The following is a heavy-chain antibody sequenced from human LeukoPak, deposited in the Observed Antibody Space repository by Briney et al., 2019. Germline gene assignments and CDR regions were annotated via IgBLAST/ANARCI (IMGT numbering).Heavy chain of an antibody. J-gene: IGHJ4*02. CDR2: IYYSGST. Sequence: PSQTLSLTCTVSGGSISSGGYYWSWIRQHPGKGLEWIGYIYYSGSTYYNPSLKSRVTISVDTSKNQFSLKLSSVTAADTAVYYCARGGIDGGYAWPFDYWGQGTLVTVSS. D-gene: IGHD5-12*01. CDR1: GGSISSGGYY. V-gene: IGHV4-31*03. CDR3: ARGGIDGGYAWPFDY.